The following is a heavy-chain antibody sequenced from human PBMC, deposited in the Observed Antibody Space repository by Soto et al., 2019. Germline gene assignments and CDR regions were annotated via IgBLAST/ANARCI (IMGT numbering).Heavy chain of an antibody. CDR1: FSMYS. CDR3: ARDTYYYDSSDHFSADAFDI. D-gene: IGHD3-22*01. J-gene: IGHJ3*02. CDR2: ISNDGSST. Sequence: GGSLRLSCNFSFSMYSMDWVRQAPGKGLVWVSRISNDGSSTNYADSVKGRFTISRDNAKNTVYLQMNSLRAEDTAVYYCARDTYYYDSSDHFSADAFDIWGQGTMVTVSS. V-gene: IGHV3-74*01.